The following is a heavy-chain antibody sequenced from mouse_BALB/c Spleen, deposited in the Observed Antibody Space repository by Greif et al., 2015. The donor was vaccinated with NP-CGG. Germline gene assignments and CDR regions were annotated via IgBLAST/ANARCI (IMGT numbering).Heavy chain of an antibody. CDR1: GYSFTGYY. CDR2: ISCYNGAT. Sequence: LVMTGASVKISCKASGYSFTGYYMHWAKQSHGKSLEWIGYISCYNGATSYNQKFKGKATFTVDTSSSTAYKQFNSLTTEDSAVYYCARGDYDAMDYWGQGASVTVSS. CDR3: ARGDYDAMDY. J-gene: IGHJ4*01. V-gene: IGHV1S34*01.